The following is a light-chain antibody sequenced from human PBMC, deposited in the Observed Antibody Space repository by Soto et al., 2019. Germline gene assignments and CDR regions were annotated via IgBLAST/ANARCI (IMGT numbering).Light chain of an antibody. CDR1: HSVSSSY. V-gene: IGKV3-20*01. CDR3: QHYGSSPPSWT. J-gene: IGKJ1*01. CDR2: GTS. Sequence: EIVLTQSPGTLSLSAAERATLSCRASHSVSSSYLAWYQQKPGQAPRLLIYGTSSRATGIPDRFSGSGSGAAFALTITRLEPEDFAVYCCQHYGSSPPSWTFGQGTKVEIK.